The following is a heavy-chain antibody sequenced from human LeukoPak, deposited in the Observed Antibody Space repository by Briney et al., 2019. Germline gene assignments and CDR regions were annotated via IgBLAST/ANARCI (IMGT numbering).Heavy chain of an antibody. CDR1: GGSFSGYY. CDR2: INHSGST. CDR3: ARESGRLIDY. V-gene: IGHV4-34*01. D-gene: IGHD6-25*01. Sequence: SETLSLTCAVYGGSFSGYYWSWIRQPPGKGLEWIGEINHSGSTNYNPSLKSRVTISVDTSKNQFSLKLSSVTAADTAVYYCARESGRLIDYWGQGTLVTVSS. J-gene: IGHJ4*02.